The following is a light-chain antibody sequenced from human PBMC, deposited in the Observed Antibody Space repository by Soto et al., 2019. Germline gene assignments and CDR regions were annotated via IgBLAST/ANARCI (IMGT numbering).Light chain of an antibody. CDR3: QQYDNLPLT. J-gene: IGKJ4*01. CDR1: RDITTY. V-gene: IGKV1-33*01. Sequence: DIQMTQSPSSLSVSVGDRVTITCQASRDITTYLNWYQQKPGNAPKLLIYDASNLETGVPSRFSGSGSGTDFTFTISSLQPEDIGRYYCQQYDNLPLTFGGGTKVDIK. CDR2: DAS.